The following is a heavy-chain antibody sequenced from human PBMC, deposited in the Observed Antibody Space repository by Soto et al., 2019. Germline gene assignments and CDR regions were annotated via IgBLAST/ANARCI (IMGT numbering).Heavy chain of an antibody. CDR3: ARALKPVFFPLAS. V-gene: IGHV4-59*08. J-gene: IGHJ5*02. D-gene: IGHD2-8*01. CDR2: IYYTGST. CDR1: GGSINNYY. Sequence: TLPLTCTGSGGSINNYYWSWIRQPTGKGLEWIAYIYYTGSTNYNPSLKSRVTISVDTSKNQFSLKLSSVTAADTAVYYCARALKPVFFPLASWGQGPLVPVSS.